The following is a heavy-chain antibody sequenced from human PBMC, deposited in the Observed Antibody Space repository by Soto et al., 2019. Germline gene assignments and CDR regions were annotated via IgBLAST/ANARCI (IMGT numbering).Heavy chain of an antibody. V-gene: IGHV3-7*01. CDR1: GFTFSSYW. J-gene: IGHJ3*02. Sequence: PGGSLRLSCATSGFTFSSYWMSWVRQAPGKGLEWVANIKQDGSEKYYVDSVKGRFTISRDNAKNSLYLQMNSLRAEDTAVYYCARDGGASSSWYFGSPNDAFDIWGQGTMVTVSS. CDR2: IKQDGSEK. CDR3: ARDGGASSSWYFGSPNDAFDI. D-gene: IGHD6-13*01.